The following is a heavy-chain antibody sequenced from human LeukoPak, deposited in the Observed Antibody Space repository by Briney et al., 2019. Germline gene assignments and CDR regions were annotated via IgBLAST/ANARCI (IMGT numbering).Heavy chain of an antibody. V-gene: IGHV3-21*01. D-gene: IGHD1-7*01. Sequence: PGGSLRLSCTASGFTFSRYSMNWVRQAPGKGLEWVSSISSSSGHIFYAGSVKGRFTISRDNAKNSLYLQMNSLRAEDTAVYYCARGGTGATRDDTFDIWGQGAMVTVSS. CDR1: GFTFSRYS. CDR2: ISSSSGHI. CDR3: ARGGTGATRDDTFDI. J-gene: IGHJ3*02.